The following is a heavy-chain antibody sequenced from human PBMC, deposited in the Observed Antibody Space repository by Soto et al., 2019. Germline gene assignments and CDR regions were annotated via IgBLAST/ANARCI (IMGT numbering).Heavy chain of an antibody. J-gene: IGHJ6*02. CDR3: ARGPYSSSWYGTYYGMDV. CDR1: GFTFSSYG. Sequence: QVQLVESGGGVVQPGRSLRLSCAASGFTFSSYGMHWVRQAPGKGLEWVAVIWYDGSNKYCADSVKGRFTISRDNSKNTLYLQMNSLRAEDTAVYYCARGPYSSSWYGTYYGMDVWGQGTTVTVSS. CDR2: IWYDGSNK. V-gene: IGHV3-33*01. D-gene: IGHD6-13*01.